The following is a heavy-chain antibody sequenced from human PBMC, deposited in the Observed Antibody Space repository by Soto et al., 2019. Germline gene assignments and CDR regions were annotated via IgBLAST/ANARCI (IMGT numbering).Heavy chain of an antibody. CDR3: ASVIGDIVATTP. CDR1: GFTFSSYS. J-gene: IGHJ4*02. Sequence: GGSLRLSCAASGFTFSSYSMNWVRQAPGKGLEWVSSISSSSSYIYYADSVKGRFTISRDNAKNSLYLQMNSLRAEDTAVYYCASVIGDIVATTPWGQGTLVTVSS. CDR2: ISSSSSYI. V-gene: IGHV3-21*01. D-gene: IGHD5-12*01.